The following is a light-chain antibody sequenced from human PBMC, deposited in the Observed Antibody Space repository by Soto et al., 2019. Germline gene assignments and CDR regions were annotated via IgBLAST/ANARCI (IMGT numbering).Light chain of an antibody. Sequence: IVVTQTPSTLSLSPGERATLSCRASQSVISNYLAWYQQKPGQAPRLLIYGASSRATGIPDRFSGSGSGTDFTLTISRLEPEDFAVYYCQQYGSSPMTFGEGTRLEIK. CDR1: QSVISNY. V-gene: IGKV3-20*01. CDR3: QQYGSSPMT. J-gene: IGKJ5*01. CDR2: GAS.